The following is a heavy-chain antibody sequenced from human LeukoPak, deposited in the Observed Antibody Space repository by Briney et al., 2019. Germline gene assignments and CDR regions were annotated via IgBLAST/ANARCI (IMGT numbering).Heavy chain of an antibody. V-gene: IGHV4-31*03. CDR1: GDSISSGGYY. CDR3: ARDRPDTTSPTTVGRFDP. J-gene: IGHJ5*02. Sequence: SETPSLTCSVSGDSISSGGYYWPWIRQHPEKGLEWIGYIYSTGTTYYNPSLTSRLTMSLDTSKNQFSLKVTSVTAADTAVYFCARDRPDTTSPTTVGRFDPWGQGTLVTVSS. D-gene: IGHD1-26*01. CDR2: IYSTGTT.